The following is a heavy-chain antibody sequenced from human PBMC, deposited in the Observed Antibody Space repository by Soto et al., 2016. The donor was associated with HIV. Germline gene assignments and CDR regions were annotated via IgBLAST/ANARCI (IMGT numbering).Heavy chain of an antibody. CDR3: VKDSSGWYYFDY. D-gene: IGHD6-19*01. CDR2: ISWNSGNI. V-gene: IGHV3-9*01. J-gene: IGHJ4*02. Sequence: EVQLVESGGGLVQPGRSLRLSCAASGFTFDAYAMHWVRQAPGKGLEWVSGISWNSGNIGYADSVKGRFTISRDNARNSLYLQMDSLRPEDTAFYYCVKDSSGWYYFDYWGQGTLVTVSS. CDR1: GFTFDAYA.